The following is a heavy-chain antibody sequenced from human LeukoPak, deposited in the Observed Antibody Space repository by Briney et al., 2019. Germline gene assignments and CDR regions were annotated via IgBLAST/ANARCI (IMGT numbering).Heavy chain of an antibody. J-gene: IGHJ4*02. V-gene: IGHV4-4*07. CDR1: GGSISSYY. D-gene: IGHD6-19*01. Sequence: SETLSLTCTVSGGSISSYYWSWIRQPAGKGLEWIGRIYTSGSTNYNPSLKSRVTMSVDTSKNQFSLKLNSVTAADTAVYYCASSKVAVAGTAPYYFDYWGQGTLVTVSS. CDR3: ASSKVAVAGTAPYYFDY. CDR2: IYTSGST.